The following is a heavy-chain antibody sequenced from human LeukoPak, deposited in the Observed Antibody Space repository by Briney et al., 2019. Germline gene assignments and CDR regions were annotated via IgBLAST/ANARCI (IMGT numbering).Heavy chain of an antibody. J-gene: IGHJ3*02. Sequence: SVKVSCKASGGTFSSYAISWVRQAPGQGLEWMGRIIPILGIANYVQKFQGRVTITADKSTSTAYMELSSLRSEDTAVYYCARDLDTAMVTGDAFDIWGQGTMVTVSS. CDR3: ARDLDTAMVTGDAFDI. V-gene: IGHV1-69*04. CDR1: GGTFSSYA. CDR2: IIPILGIA. D-gene: IGHD5-18*01.